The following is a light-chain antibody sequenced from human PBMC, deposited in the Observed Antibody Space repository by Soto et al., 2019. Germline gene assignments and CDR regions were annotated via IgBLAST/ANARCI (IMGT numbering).Light chain of an antibody. CDR1: NNDVGAYNY. CDR3: SSYTTSSCVV. Sequence: QSVLTQPASVSGSPGQSITISCTGSNNDVGAYNYVSWYQQHPGKAPKTMIYDVSNRPSGVSNRFSGSKSGNTASLTISGLQAEDEADYYCSSYTTSSCVVFGGGTKLTVL. CDR2: DVS. V-gene: IGLV2-14*01. J-gene: IGLJ2*01.